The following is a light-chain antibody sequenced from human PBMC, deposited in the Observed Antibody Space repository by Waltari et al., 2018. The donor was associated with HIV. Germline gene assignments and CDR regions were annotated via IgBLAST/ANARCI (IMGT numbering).Light chain of an antibody. CDR1: NIGGKS. J-gene: IGLJ1*01. V-gene: IGLV3-21*02. CDR2: DDR. CDR3: QVWDSSSNQYV. Sequence: SYVLTQAPSVSVAPGQTAKITCGGKNIGGKSVHWYQQMPGQDPMLVLYDDRDRASGIPERFSGSNSGNTATLTISRVEVGDEADYYCQVWDSSSNQYVFGSGTKVTVL.